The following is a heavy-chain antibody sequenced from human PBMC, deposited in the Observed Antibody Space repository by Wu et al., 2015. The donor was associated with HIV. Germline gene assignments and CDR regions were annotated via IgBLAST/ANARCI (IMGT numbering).Heavy chain of an antibody. CDR2: ISAYNGNT. Sequence: QVQLVQSGAEVKKPGASVKVSCKASGYTFTSYGISWVRQAPGQGLEWMGWISAYNGNTNYAQKLQGRVTMTTDTSTSTAYMELRSLRSDDTAVYYCARDIMITFGGVIVEEPDAFDIWGQGTMVTVSS. J-gene: IGHJ3*02. CDR3: ARDIMITFGGVIVEEPDAFDI. CDR1: GYTFTSYG. V-gene: IGHV1-18*01. D-gene: IGHD3-16*02.